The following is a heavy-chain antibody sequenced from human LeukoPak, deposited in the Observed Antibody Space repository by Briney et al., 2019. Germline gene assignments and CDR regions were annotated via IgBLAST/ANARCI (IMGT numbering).Heavy chain of an antibody. Sequence: GASVKVSCKASGYTFTSHDINWVRQATGQRVEWMGWMNPDIGNTGYVQKFEARVTMTRNTSISPAYMELSGLSSEDRAEDYWPRGPTRGRCTNGVCYSHYWGQGTLVTVSS. V-gene: IGHV1-8*01. CDR1: GYTFTSHD. CDR2: MNPDIGNT. J-gene: IGHJ4*02. D-gene: IGHD2-8*01. CDR3: PRGPTRGRCTNGVCYSHY.